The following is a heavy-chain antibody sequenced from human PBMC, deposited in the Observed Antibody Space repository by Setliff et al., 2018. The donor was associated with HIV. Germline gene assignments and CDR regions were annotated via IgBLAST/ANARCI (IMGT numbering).Heavy chain of an antibody. Sequence: ASVKVSCKASGGTFSRYAINWVRQAPGHGLEWMGGIIPILGIAHYAQAFRDRVTLSADKSTNIAYMRLASLRSEDTAVYYCARDKEKRYYNDSSGHYDWFDPWGQGTLVTVSS. D-gene: IGHD3-22*01. CDR1: GGTFSRYA. V-gene: IGHV1-69*10. CDR3: ARDKEKRYYNDSSGHYDWFDP. J-gene: IGHJ5*02. CDR2: IIPILGIA.